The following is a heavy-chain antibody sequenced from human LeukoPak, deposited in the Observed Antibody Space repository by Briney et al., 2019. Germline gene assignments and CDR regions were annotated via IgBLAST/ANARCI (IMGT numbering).Heavy chain of an antibody. Sequence: GASVKVSCKASGYTFTSYDINWVRQATGQGLEWMGWINAGNGNTKYSQKFQGRVTITRDTSASTAYMELSSLRSEDTAVYYCARTVDTAMVTGEWGQGTLVTVSS. V-gene: IGHV1-3*01. CDR2: INAGNGNT. CDR1: GYTFTSYD. J-gene: IGHJ4*02. CDR3: ARTVDTAMVTGE. D-gene: IGHD5-18*01.